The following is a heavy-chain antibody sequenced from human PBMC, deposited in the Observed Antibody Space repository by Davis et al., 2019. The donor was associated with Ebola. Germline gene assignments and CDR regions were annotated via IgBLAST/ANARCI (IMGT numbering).Heavy chain of an antibody. CDR1: GGSIGTYY. D-gene: IGHD6-19*01. Sequence: SETLSLTCTVSGGSIGTYYWSWIRQPPGKGLEWIGYIYYSGSTNYNPSLKSRVTISVDTSKNQFSLKLSSVTAADTAVYYCARGEYSSGEDYWGQGTLVTVSS. CDR2: IYYSGST. J-gene: IGHJ4*02. CDR3: ARGEYSSGEDY. V-gene: IGHV4-59*01.